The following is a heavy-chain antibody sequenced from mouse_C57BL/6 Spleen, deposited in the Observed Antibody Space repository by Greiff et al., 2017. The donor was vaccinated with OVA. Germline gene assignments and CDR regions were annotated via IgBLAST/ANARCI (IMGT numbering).Heavy chain of an antibody. V-gene: IGHV1-54*01. CDR3: ARSDYDYDGYFDV. J-gene: IGHJ1*03. CDR1: GYAFTNYL. CDR2: INPGSGGT. Sequence: VMLVESGAELVRPGTSVKVSCKASGYAFTNYLIEWVKQRPGQGLEWIGVINPGSGGTNYNEKFKGKATLTADKSSSTAYMQLSSLTSEDSAVYFCARSDYDYDGYFDVWGTGTTVTVSS. D-gene: IGHD2-4*01.